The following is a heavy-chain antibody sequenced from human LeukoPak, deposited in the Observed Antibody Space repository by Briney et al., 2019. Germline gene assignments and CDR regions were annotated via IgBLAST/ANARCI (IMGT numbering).Heavy chain of an antibody. CDR2: ISYDGSNK. D-gene: IGHD2-15*01. V-gene: IGHV3-30*18. Sequence: AGGSLRLSCAASGFTFSSYGMHWVRQAPGKGLEWVAVISYDGSNKYYADSVKGRFTISRDNSKNTLYLQMNSLRVEDTAVYYCAKIRVGPWDYWGQGTLVTVSS. CDR1: GFTFSSYG. J-gene: IGHJ4*02. CDR3: AKIRVGPWDY.